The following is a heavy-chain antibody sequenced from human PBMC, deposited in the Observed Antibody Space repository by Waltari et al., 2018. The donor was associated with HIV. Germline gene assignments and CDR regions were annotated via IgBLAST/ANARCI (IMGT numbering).Heavy chain of an antibody. D-gene: IGHD3-3*01. J-gene: IGHJ4*02. V-gene: IGHV1-18*01. CDR1: GYTFTSYG. CDR2: ISAYNGNT. Sequence: QVQLVQSGAEVKMPGASVKVSCKASGYTFTSYGISWVRQAPGQGLEWMGWISAYNGNTNYAQKLQGRVTMTTDTSTSTAYMELRSLRSDDTAVYYCARDSKGDFWSGPISKDYWGQGTLVTVSS. CDR3: ARDSKGDFWSGPISKDY.